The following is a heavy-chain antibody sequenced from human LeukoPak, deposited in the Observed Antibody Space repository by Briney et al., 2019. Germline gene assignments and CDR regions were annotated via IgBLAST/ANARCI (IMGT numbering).Heavy chain of an antibody. J-gene: IGHJ2*01. V-gene: IGHV3-64*01. Sequence: PGGAPRVSCAASGFTFSDYAMYWGREALGEELEYVSAIRSNGGGIHYANSVKGRFTISRDNSKNTLYLQMDSLRAEDMAVYYCARDTCGCGSGWHLYWYFDLWGRGTLVTVSS. CDR1: GFTFSDYA. CDR3: ARDTCGCGSGWHLYWYFDL. CDR2: IRSNGGGI. D-gene: IGHD6-19*01.